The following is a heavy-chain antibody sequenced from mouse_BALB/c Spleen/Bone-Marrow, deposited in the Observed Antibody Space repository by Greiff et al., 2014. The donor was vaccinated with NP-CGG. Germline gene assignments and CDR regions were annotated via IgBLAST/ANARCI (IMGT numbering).Heavy chain of an antibody. V-gene: IGHV14-4*02. Sequence: VQLKESGAELVRSGASVKLSCTASGFNIKDYYMHWVKRRPEQGLEWIGWIDPENGDTVYAPKFQGKATMTADTSSNTAYLQLSSLTSEDTAVYYCNRYDWYFDVWGAGTTVTVSS. CDR3: NRYDWYFDV. J-gene: IGHJ1*01. CDR2: IDPENGDT. CDR1: GFNIKDYY. D-gene: IGHD2-14*01.